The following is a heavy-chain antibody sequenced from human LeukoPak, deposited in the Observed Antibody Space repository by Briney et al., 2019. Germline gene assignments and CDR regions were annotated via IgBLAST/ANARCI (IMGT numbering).Heavy chain of an antibody. CDR2: IYPGDSDP. V-gene: IGHV5-51*01. J-gene: IGHJ3*02. Sequence: GEPLKISCKGSGYSFTSYWIGWVRQMPGKGLEWTGIIYPGDSDPRYSPSLQGQVTISADKSISSAYLQWSSLKASDTAMYYCGRHYGDNRNAFDIGGEGTMVTVSS. D-gene: IGHD4-23*01. CDR1: GYSFTSYW. CDR3: GRHYGDNRNAFDI.